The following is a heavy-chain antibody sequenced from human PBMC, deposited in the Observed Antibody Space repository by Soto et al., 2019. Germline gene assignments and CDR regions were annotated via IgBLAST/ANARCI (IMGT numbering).Heavy chain of an antibody. V-gene: IGHV1-2*04. D-gene: IGHD3-22*01. CDR1: GYSFTDYH. CDR3: ARGVADYYDSSGYLPPPTRYYYGMDV. CDR2: INPKSGGT. Sequence: ASVNVSCKASGYSFTDYHIHWVRQAPGQGLEWLGRINPKSGGTSTAQKFQGWVTMTRDRSISTVYMELTRLRSDDTAVYYCARGVADYYDSSGYLPPPTRYYYGMDVWRQRTTVTVSS. J-gene: IGHJ6*02.